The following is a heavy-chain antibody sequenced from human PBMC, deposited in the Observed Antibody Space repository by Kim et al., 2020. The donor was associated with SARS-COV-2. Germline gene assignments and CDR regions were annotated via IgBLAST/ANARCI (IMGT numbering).Heavy chain of an antibody. CDR3: AKHHDYGDSNWFDP. J-gene: IGHJ5*02. Sequence: GGSLRLSCAASGFTFSTYGMHWVRQAPGKGLEWVAVISYDGSNKYYRDSVKGRFTISRDNSKNTLYLQMNSLRAEDTAVYYCAKHHDYGDSNWFDPWGQGTLVTVSS. V-gene: IGHV3-30*18. CDR1: GFTFSTYG. CDR2: ISYDGSNK. D-gene: IGHD4-17*01.